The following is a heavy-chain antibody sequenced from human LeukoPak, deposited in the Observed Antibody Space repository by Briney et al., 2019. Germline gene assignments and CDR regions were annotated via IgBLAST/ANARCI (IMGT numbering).Heavy chain of an antibody. CDR1: GGSISSYY. D-gene: IGHD5-12*01. CDR2: IYYSGST. CDR3: ARDRHGYDWDFDY. V-gene: IGHV4-59*01. Sequence: PSETLSLTCIVSGGSISSYYWSWIRQPPGKGLEWIGYIYYSGSTNYNPSLKSRVTISVDTSKNQFSLKLSSVTAADTAVYYCARDRHGYDWDFDYWGQGTLVTVFS. J-gene: IGHJ4*01.